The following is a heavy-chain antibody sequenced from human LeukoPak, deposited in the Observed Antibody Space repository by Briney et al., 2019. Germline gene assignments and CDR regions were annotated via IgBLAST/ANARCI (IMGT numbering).Heavy chain of an antibody. D-gene: IGHD2-15*01. CDR1: GFTFSSYG. J-gene: IGHJ6*03. V-gene: IGHV3-30*18. CDR3: AKVVVAATSTPAPYYYYYYMDV. CDR2: ISYDGSNK. Sequence: GGSLRLSCAASGFTFSSYGMHWVRQAPDKGLEWVAVISYDGSNKYYADSVKGRFTISRDNSKNTLYLQMNSLRAEDTAVYYCAKVVVAATSTPAPYYYYYYMDVWGKGTTVTISS.